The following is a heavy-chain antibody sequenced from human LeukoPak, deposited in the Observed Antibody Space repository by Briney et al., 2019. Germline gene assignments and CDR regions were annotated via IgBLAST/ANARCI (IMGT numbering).Heavy chain of an antibody. Sequence: GGSLRLTCAASGFTFSSYAMSWVRQAPGKGLEWVSAISGSGGSTYYADSVKGRFTISRDNAKNSLYLQMNSLRAEDTAVYYCARDQVLLSPTGNYGMDVWGQGTTVTVSS. CDR2: ISGSGGST. J-gene: IGHJ6*02. D-gene: IGHD3-10*01. CDR1: GFTFSSYA. CDR3: ARDQVLLSPTGNYGMDV. V-gene: IGHV3-23*01.